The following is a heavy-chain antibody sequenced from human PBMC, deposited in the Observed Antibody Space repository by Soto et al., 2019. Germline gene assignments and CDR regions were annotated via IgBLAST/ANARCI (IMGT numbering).Heavy chain of an antibody. Sequence: PSETLSLTCTVSGGSISSGDYYWSWIRQPPGKGLEWIGYIYYSGSTYYNPSLKSRVTISVDTSKNQFSLKLSSVTAADTAVYYCARGSEITMIVAAFDIWGQGTMVTVSS. D-gene: IGHD3-22*01. CDR2: IYYSGST. CDR1: GGSISSGDYY. CDR3: ARGSEITMIVAAFDI. V-gene: IGHV4-30-4*01. J-gene: IGHJ3*02.